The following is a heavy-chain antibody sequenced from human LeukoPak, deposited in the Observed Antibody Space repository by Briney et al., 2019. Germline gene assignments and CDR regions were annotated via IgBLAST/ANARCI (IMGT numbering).Heavy chain of an antibody. J-gene: IGHJ4*02. CDR2: INHSGST. Sequence: SETLSLTCAVYGGSFSGYYWSWIRQPPGKGLEWIGEINHSGSTNNIPSLKSRVTISVDTSKNQFSLKLSSVTAADTAVYYCARGRSWSYYDILTGYTYWGQGTLVTVSS. CDR3: ARGRSWSYYDILTGYTY. V-gene: IGHV4-34*01. D-gene: IGHD3-9*01. CDR1: GGSFSGYY.